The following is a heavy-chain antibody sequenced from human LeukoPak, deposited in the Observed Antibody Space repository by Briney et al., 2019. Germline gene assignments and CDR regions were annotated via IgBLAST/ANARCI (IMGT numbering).Heavy chain of an antibody. J-gene: IGHJ1*01. CDR3: AIEEQRYFHH. D-gene: IGHD1-26*01. Sequence: GGSLRLSCAASGFTFHDYTLHWVSQAPGKGMGWVSLITWDGGSSYYAASVRGRFTISRDNSKNSLSLQMNSLRIEDTALYYCAIEEQRYFHHWGQGTLVTVSS. CDR1: GFTFHDYT. V-gene: IGHV3-43*01. CDR2: ITWDGGSS.